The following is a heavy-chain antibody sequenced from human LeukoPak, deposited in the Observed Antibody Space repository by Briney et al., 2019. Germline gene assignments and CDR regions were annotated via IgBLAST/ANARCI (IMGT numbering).Heavy chain of an antibody. CDR3: AKEVTSGNFFPFDY. D-gene: IGHD3-10*01. J-gene: IGHJ4*02. V-gene: IGHV3-23*01. Sequence: GGSLRLSCAASGFTFSSYSMNWVRQAPGKGLEWVSVISGSGGATYFADSVKGRVTISRDNSKNMLYLQMNRLRAEDTAVYYCAKEVTSGNFFPFDYWGQGTPVTVSS. CDR1: GFTFSSYS. CDR2: ISGSGGAT.